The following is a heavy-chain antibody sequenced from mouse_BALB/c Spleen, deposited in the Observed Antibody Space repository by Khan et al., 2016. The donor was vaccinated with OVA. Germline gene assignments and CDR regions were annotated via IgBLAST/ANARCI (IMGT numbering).Heavy chain of an antibody. D-gene: IGHD2-14*01. CDR1: GFSLSRYN. Sequence: VQRKEEGPGLVAPSQSLSITCTVSGFSLSRYNIHWVRQPPGKGLEWLGMIWGGGGTDYNSTLKSRLSISKDNSKSQVFLKMNSLQTDDTAMYYCARAYYRYDGYYAMDYWGQGTSVTVSS. V-gene: IGHV2-6-4*01. CDR3: ARAYYRYDGYYAMDY. J-gene: IGHJ4*01. CDR2: IWGGGGT.